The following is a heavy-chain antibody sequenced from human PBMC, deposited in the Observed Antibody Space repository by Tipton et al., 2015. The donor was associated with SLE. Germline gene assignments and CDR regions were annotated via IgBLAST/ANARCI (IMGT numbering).Heavy chain of an antibody. CDR3: ARGYCSGGRCYGGGFDY. Sequence: SLRLSCAASTFTFSTYWMSWVRQAPGKGLEWVANMNQDGNEKYYVDSVKGRFTISRDNAKNSLYLQMNSLRVEDTAIYYCARGYCSGGRCYGGGFDYWGQGPPVTVSS. CDR2: MNQDGNEK. CDR1: TFTFSTYW. D-gene: IGHD2-15*01. J-gene: IGHJ4*02. V-gene: IGHV3-7*05.